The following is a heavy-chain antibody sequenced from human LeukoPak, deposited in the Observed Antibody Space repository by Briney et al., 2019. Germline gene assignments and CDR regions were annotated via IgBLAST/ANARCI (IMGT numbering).Heavy chain of an antibody. CDR1: GFTFSTYS. Sequence: AGSRSLSCAASGFTFSTYSMRWVRQAPGMRLEWVSRFSDGGDSTHYADSVEGRFTISRDNSKNTLYLQMNSLRAEDTALYYCAKFFLPYLAGGTGSRWGQGTLVTVSS. CDR3: AKFFLPYLAGGTGSR. D-gene: IGHD3-10*01. V-gene: IGHV3-23*01. CDR2: FSDGGDST. J-gene: IGHJ4*02.